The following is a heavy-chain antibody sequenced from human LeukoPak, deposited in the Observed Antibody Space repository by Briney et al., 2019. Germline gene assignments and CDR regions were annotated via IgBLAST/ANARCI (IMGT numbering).Heavy chain of an antibody. CDR1: GDSFTSYW. J-gene: IGHJ4*02. Sequence: GESLKISCKGSGDSFTSYWIGWVRQMPGKGLEWMGIIYPGDSDTRYSPSFQGQVTISAVKSISTAYLQWSSLKASDTAMYYCARRTYYYGSGDENFDYWGQGTLVTVSS. V-gene: IGHV5-51*01. CDR2: IYPGDSDT. CDR3: ARRTYYYGSGDENFDY. D-gene: IGHD3-10*01.